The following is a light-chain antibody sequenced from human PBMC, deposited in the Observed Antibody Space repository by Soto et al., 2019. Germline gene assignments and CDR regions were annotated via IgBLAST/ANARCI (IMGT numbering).Light chain of an antibody. J-gene: IGLJ1*01. CDR2: EVS. V-gene: IGLV2-14*01. CDR1: SSDFGGYNY. Sequence: QSVLTQPASVSGSPGQSITISCAGTSSDFGGYNYVSWYHQHPGKAPKLLIYEVSNRPSGVSNRFSGSKSGNTASLTISGLQAEDEADYYCSSYTSSSTLVFGAGTKVTVL. CDR3: SSYTSSSTLV.